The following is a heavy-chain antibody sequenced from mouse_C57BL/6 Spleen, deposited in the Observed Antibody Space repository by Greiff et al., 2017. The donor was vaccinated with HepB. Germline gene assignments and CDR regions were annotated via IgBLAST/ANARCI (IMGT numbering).Heavy chain of an antibody. J-gene: IGHJ3*01. V-gene: IGHV5-17*01. CDR1: GFTFSDYG. CDR3: ARDSKGIFAY. Sequence: DVQLQESGGGLVKPGGSLKLSCAASGFTFSDYGMHWVRQAPEKGLEWVAYISSGSSTIYYADTVKGRFTISRDNAKNTLFLQMTSLRSEDTAMYYCARDSKGIFAYWGQGTLVTVSA. CDR2: ISSGSSTI. D-gene: IGHD2-5*01.